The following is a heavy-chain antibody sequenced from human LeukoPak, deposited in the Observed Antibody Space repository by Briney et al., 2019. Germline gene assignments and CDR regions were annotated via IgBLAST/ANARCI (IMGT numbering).Heavy chain of an antibody. J-gene: IGHJ3*02. D-gene: IGHD4-17*01. CDR3: AKDILDGDYANDAFDI. Sequence: PGGSLRLSCAASGFTFDDYAMHWARQAPGKGLEWVSGISWNSGSIGYADSVKGRFTISRDNAKSSLYLQMNSLRAEDMALYYCAKDILDGDYANDAFDIWGQGTMVTVSS. V-gene: IGHV3-9*03. CDR2: ISWNSGSI. CDR1: GFTFDDYA.